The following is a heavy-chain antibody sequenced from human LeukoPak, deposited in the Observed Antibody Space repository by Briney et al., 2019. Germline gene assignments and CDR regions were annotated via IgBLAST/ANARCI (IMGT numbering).Heavy chain of an antibody. V-gene: IGHV3-66*03. CDR1: GFTFSSYS. CDR3: ARDRAANQDWVEFDP. CDR2: IRDSGEA. D-gene: IGHD3/OR15-3a*01. Sequence: GGSLRLSCAASGFTFSSYSMNWVRQAPGKGLEWVGLIRDSGEAFYADFARGRFAISRDESENTLYLQMNSLRVEDTAVYFCARDRAANQDWVEFDPWGQGTPVIVSS. J-gene: IGHJ5*02.